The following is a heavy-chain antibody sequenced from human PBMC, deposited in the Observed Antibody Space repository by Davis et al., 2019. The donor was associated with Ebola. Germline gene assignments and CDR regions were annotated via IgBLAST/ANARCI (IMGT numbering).Heavy chain of an antibody. CDR2: IYPGDSDT. J-gene: IGHJ6*02. V-gene: IGHV5-51*01. CDR1: GYSFTSYW. D-gene: IGHD4-11*01. Sequence: ESLKISCKGSGYSFTSYWIGWVRQMPGKGLEWMGIIYPGDSDTRYSPSFQGQVTISVDKSISTAYLQWSSLKASDTAMYYCARLSTSNYYYYGMDVWGQGTTVTVSS. CDR3: ARLSTSNYYYYGMDV.